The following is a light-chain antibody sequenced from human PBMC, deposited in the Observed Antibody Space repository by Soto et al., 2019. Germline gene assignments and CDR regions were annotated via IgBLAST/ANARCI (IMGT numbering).Light chain of an antibody. V-gene: IGKV3-20*01. CDR1: QSVSGSC. CDR2: GAS. J-gene: IGKJ3*01. Sequence: EIVLTQSPGTLSLSPGERATLSCRASQSVSGSCLAWYQQKPGQAPWLLIYGASSRATGIPDRFSGSGSGTDFTLTISRLEPEDFAVYYRQQYGSSPFTFGPGTKVDIK. CDR3: QQYGSSPFT.